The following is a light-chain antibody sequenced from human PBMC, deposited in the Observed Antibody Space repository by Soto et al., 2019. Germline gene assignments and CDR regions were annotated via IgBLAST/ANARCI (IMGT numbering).Light chain of an antibody. V-gene: IGKV1-5*01. J-gene: IGKJ1*01. CDR2: DAS. CDR3: QQYKSHPVT. CDR1: QSISSW. Sequence: IKMSQSPSTLSASVGDRVTITCRASQSISSWLAWYQQKPGKAPKLLIYDASSLQSGVPSRFSGSGSGTEFTLTISSLQPDDFATYYCQQYKSHPVTFGQRSNV.